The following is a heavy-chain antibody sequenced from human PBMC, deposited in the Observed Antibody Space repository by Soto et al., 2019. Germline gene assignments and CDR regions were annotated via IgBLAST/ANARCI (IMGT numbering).Heavy chain of an antibody. Sequence: QVQLQESGPGLVKPSETLSLTCSVSGGSITHYYWSWIRQSPGKGLEWIGYIYYSGSTTYNPSLKNRVTISVDTSKNQFSLKLTSMTAADTAVYYCARVSRVSRYDFEVWGQGILVTVSS. CDR3: ARVSRVSRYDFEV. CDR2: IYYSGST. J-gene: IGHJ4*02. D-gene: IGHD5-12*01. CDR1: GGSITHYY. V-gene: IGHV4-59*01.